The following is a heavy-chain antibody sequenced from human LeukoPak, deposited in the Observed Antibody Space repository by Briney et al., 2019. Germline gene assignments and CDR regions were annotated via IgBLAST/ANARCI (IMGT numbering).Heavy chain of an antibody. CDR3: AKDDRTNGVCYFDY. V-gene: IGHV3-30*02. CDR1: GFTFSSYG. D-gene: IGHD2-8*01. Sequence: GGSLRLSCATSGFTFSSYGMHWVRQAPGKGLEWVAVIWYDGSNKYYADSVKGRFTISRDNSKNTLYLQMNSLRAEDTAVYYCAKDDRTNGVCYFDYWGQGTLVTVSS. CDR2: IWYDGSNK. J-gene: IGHJ4*02.